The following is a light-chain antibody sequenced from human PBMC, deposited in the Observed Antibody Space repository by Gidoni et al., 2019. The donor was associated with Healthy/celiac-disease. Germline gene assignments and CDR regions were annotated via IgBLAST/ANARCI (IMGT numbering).Light chain of an antibody. CDR2: AAS. V-gene: IGKV1-39*01. CDR1: QSISSY. Sequence: DIQMTQSPSSLSASVGDRVTITCRASQSISSYLNWYQQKPGKAPKLLIYAASSLQSGVPSRFSGSGAGTDSTLTISSLQPEDFATYYCQQSYSTRCGFGQGTKVEIK. CDR3: QQSYSTRCG. J-gene: IGKJ1*01.